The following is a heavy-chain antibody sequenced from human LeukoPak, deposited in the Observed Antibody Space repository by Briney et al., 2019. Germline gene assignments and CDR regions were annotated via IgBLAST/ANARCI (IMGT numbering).Heavy chain of an antibody. Sequence: GESLKISCKGSGYSFTSYWIGWVRQMPGKGLGWMGIIYPGDSDTRYSPSFQGRVTISADKSISTAYLQWSSLKASDTAMYYCARQAVDISFDYWGQGTLVTVSS. D-gene: IGHD6-19*01. V-gene: IGHV5-51*01. CDR3: ARQAVDISFDY. CDR1: GYSFTSYW. J-gene: IGHJ4*02. CDR2: IYPGDSDT.